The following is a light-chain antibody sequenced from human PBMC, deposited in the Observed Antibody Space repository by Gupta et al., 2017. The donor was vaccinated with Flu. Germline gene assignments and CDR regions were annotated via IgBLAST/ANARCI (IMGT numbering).Light chain of an antibody. J-gene: IGKJ2*03. V-gene: IGKV3-15*01. CDR1: QTINNN. CDR2: GAS. CDR3: QQCNTWPYS. Sequence: VMTQSPGTLSASPGERATLSCRASQTINNNLVWYQQKPGQAPRLLIYGASTRATGIPARFSGSGSGTEFTLTINSLQSEDFAIYYCQQCNTWPYSFGQGTKLDIK.